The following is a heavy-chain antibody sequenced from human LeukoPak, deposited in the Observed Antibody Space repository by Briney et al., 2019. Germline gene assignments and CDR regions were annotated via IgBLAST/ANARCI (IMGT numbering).Heavy chain of an antibody. CDR1: GFSVSSNY. Sequence: GGSLRLSCAASGFSVSSNYMRWVRQAPGKGLEWISVLYSGGSTIYADSVKGRFTTSRDDSKNTLYLQMNSLRAEDTAVYFCARETSAFWGQGTLVTVSS. J-gene: IGHJ4*02. V-gene: IGHV3-53*01. CDR2: LYSGGST. CDR3: ARETSAF.